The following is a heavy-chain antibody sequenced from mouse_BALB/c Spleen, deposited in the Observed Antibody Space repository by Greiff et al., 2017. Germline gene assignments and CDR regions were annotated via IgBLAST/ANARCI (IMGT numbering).Heavy chain of an antibody. CDR1: GFTFSSYT. D-gene: IGHD1-1*01. V-gene: IGHV5-12-2*01. CDR2: ISNGGGST. J-gene: IGHJ2*01. Sequence: EVKLVESGGGLVQPGGSLKLSCAASGFTFSSYTMSWVRQTPEKRLEWVAYISNGGGSTYYPDTVKGRFTISRDNAKNTLYLQMSSLKSEDTAMYYCARHFPITTVPYFDYWGQGTTLTVSS. CDR3: ARHFPITTVPYFDY.